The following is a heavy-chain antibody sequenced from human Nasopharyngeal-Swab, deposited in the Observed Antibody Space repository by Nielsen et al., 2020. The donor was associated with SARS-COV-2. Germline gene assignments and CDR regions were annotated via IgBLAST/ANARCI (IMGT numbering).Heavy chain of an antibody. V-gene: IGHV2-70*11. D-gene: IGHD4-23*01. CDR3: ARTLVTVAAFDY. J-gene: IGHJ4*02. CDR1: GFSLSTSGRC. Sequence: SGPTLVKPAQTLTLTCTFSGFSLSTSGRCVSWIRQPPGKALEWLARIDWDDDKYYSTSLRTRLTISKDTSKNQVVLTMTNMDPVDTATYYCARTLVTVAAFDYWGQGTLVTVSS. CDR2: IDWDDDK.